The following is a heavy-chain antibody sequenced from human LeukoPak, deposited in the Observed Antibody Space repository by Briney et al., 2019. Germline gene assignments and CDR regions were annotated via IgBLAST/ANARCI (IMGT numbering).Heavy chain of an antibody. CDR3: ARSLYGGNSWGWFDP. Sequence: GASVKVSCKASGGTFSSYAISWVRQAPGQGLDWMGRIIPIFGTANYAQKFQGRVTTPADESTSTAPLGLSSLRSEDTAVYYCARSLYGGNSWGWFDPWGQGTLVTVSS. CDR2: IIPIFGTA. D-gene: IGHD4-23*01. CDR1: GGTFSSYA. J-gene: IGHJ5*02. V-gene: IGHV1-69*13.